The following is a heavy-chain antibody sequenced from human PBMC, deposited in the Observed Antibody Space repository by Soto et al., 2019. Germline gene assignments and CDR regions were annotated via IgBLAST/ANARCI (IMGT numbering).Heavy chain of an antibody. CDR2: INPSGGST. CDR3: ARASVSGRRFDY. J-gene: IGHJ4*02. V-gene: IGHV1-46*03. Sequence: ASLKVSCKASGYTFSSYYMHWVRQAPGQGLEWMGVINPSGGSTTYAQKFQGRVTMTRDTSTTTFYMELSSLTSEDTAVYYCARASVSGRRFDYWGEGTLVTVSS. CDR1: GYTFSSYY. D-gene: IGHD6-19*01.